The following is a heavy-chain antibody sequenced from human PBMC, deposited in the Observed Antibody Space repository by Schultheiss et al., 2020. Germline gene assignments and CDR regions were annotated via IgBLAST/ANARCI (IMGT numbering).Heavy chain of an antibody. J-gene: IGHJ6*04. V-gene: IGHV3-73*01. CDR2: IRSKANSYAT. CDR3: TSRPITIFGVVKMMGGKDV. D-gene: IGHD3-3*01. Sequence: GGSLRLSCAASGFTFSGSAMHWVRQASGKGLEWVGRIRSKANSYATAYAASVKGRFTISRDDSKNTAHLQMNSLKTEDTAVYYCTSRPITIFGVVKMMGGKDVWGKGTTVTVSS. CDR1: GFTFSGSA.